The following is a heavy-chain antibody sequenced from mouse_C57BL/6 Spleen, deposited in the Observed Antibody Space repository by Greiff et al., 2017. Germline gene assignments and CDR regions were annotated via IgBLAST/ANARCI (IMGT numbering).Heavy chain of an antibody. CDR2: ISYDGSN. CDR3: ARMEDYDGYFDV. V-gene: IGHV3-6*01. J-gene: IGHJ1*03. Sequence: EVQLQQSGPGLVKPSQSLSLSCSATGYSITSGYYWNWIRQFPGNKLEWIGYISYDGSNNYNPSLKNRISITRDTSKNQCFLKLNCVTTEDTATYYCARMEDYDGYFDVWGTGTTVTVSS. CDR1: GYSITSGYY. D-gene: IGHD2-4*01.